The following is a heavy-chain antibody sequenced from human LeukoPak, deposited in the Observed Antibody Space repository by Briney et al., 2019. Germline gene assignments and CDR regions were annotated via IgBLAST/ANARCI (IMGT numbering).Heavy chain of an antibody. J-gene: IGHJ4*02. CDR1: GYIFISYG. CDR3: ASLYCSGGSCYSTVTLFDY. V-gene: IGHV1-18*01. D-gene: IGHD2-15*01. Sequence: ASVKVSCKASGYIFISYGISWVRQAPGQGLEWMGWISAYNGDTNYAQMLQDRVTMTRDTSTSTAYMELRSLRSDDTAVYYCASLYCSGGSCYSTVTLFDYWGQGTLVTVSS. CDR2: ISAYNGDT.